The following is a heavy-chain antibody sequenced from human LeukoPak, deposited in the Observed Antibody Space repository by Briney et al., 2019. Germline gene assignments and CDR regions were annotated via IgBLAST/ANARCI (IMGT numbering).Heavy chain of an antibody. CDR1: GFTFSDYC. CDR3: VSFSRDGNPRPYYGMDV. J-gene: IGHJ6*02. Sequence: GGSLRLSCAASGFTFSDYCMSWIRQAPGKGLEWVSYISSSGSTIYYADSVKGRFTISRDNAKNSLYLQMNSLRAEDTAVYYCVSFSRDGNPRPYYGMDVWGQGTTVTVSS. D-gene: IGHD5-24*01. CDR2: ISSSGSTI. V-gene: IGHV3-11*01.